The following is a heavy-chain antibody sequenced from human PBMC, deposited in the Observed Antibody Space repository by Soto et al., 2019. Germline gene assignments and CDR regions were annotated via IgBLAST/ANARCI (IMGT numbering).Heavy chain of an antibody. V-gene: IGHV1-2*04. CDR1: GYTFTGYY. CDR3: ALSRRGGYSYGFDY. D-gene: IGHD5-18*01. Sequence: ASVKVSCKASGYTFTGYYMHWVRQAPGQGLEWMGWINPNSGGTNYAQKFQGWVTMTRDTSISTAYMELSRLRSDDTAVYYCALSRRGGYSYGFDYWGQGTLVTVS. CDR2: INPNSGGT. J-gene: IGHJ4*02.